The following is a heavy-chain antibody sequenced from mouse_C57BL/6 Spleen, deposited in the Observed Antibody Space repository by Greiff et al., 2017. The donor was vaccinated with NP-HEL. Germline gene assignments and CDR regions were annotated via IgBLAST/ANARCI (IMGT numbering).Heavy chain of an antibody. CDR3: ARARYYFDY. Sequence: EESGPGLVKPSQSLSLTCSVTGYSITSGYYWNWIRQFPGNKLEWMGYISYDGSNNYNPSLKNRISITRDTSKNQFFLKLNSVTTEDTATYYCARARYYFDYWGQGTTLTVSS. CDR1: GYSITSGYY. J-gene: IGHJ2*01. V-gene: IGHV3-6*01. CDR2: ISYDGSN.